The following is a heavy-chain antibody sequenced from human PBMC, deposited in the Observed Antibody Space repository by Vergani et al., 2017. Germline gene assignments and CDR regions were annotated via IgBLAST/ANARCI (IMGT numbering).Heavy chain of an antibody. CDR3: ARGQEYSSWGWFFDL. Sequence: QVQLQHWGAGLLKPSETLSLTCAVYGGSFSGYYWSWIRQPPGKGLEWIGEINHSGSTNYNPSLKSRVTISVDTSKNQFSLKLSSVTAADMAVYYCARGQEYSSWGWFFDLWGRGTLVTVSS. D-gene: IGHD6-6*01. V-gene: IGHV4-34*01. CDR2: INHSGST. CDR1: GGSFSGYY. J-gene: IGHJ2*01.